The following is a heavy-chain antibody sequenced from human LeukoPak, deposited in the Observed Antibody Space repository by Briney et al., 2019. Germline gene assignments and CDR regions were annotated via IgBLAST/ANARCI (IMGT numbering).Heavy chain of an antibody. CDR2: ITGSGGGT. J-gene: IGHJ4*02. CDR3: AKRSDYGGNSNYFDY. Sequence: GGSLRLSCAASGFTFSSYGMSWVRQAPGKVLEWVSAITGSGGGTYYADSVKGRFTISRDNSKNTLYLQMNGLRAEDTAVYYCAKRSDYGGNSNYFDYWGQGTLVTVSS. CDR1: GFTFSSYG. V-gene: IGHV3-23*01. D-gene: IGHD4-23*01.